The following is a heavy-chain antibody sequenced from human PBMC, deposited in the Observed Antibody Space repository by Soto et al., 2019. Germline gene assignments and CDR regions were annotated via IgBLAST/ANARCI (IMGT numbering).Heavy chain of an antibody. CDR1: GFFFSSHW. D-gene: IGHD1-1*01. CDR3: VRDNNWSFDY. Sequence: GGSLRLSCAASGFFFSSHWMHWVRQAPGKGLVGVSHIGPDGSNIWEADSVQGRFTISRDNARNRLYLQMNSLRDEDTAIYYGVRDNNWSFDYWGQGILVTVSS. V-gene: IGHV3-74*01. J-gene: IGHJ4*02. CDR2: IGPDGSNI.